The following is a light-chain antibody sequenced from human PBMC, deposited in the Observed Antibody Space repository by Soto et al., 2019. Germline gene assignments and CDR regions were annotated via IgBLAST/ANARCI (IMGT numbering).Light chain of an antibody. J-gene: IGLJ1*01. V-gene: IGLV2-8*01. Sequence: QYALTQPPSASGSPGQSVTISCPGTSSDVGGYNYVSWYQQHPGKAPKLMISEVSKRPSGVPDRFSGSKSGNTASLTVSGLQAEDEADYYCSSYVGSNRVFGPGTKLTVL. CDR1: SSDVGGYNY. CDR2: EVS. CDR3: SSYVGSNRV.